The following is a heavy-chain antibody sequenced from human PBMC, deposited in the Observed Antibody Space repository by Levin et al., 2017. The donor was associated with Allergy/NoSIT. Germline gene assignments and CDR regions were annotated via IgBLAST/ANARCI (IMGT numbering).Heavy chain of an antibody. V-gene: IGHV4-4*07. J-gene: IGHJ6*02. D-gene: IGHD5-12*01. Sequence: SETLSLTCTVSGGSISGYYWSWIRQPAGKGLEWIGRIYTSSITNYNPSLKSRVTMSLDTSKNWFSLKLSSVTAADTAVFYCAREFNGYNGYDRNFFYGLDVWGQGTTVTVSS. CDR3: AREFNGYNGYDRNFFYGLDV. CDR1: GGSISGYY. CDR2: IYTSSIT.